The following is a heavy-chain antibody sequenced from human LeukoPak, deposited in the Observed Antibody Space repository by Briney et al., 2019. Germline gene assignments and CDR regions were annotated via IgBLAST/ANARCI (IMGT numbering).Heavy chain of an antibody. V-gene: IGHV3-33*06. Sequence: SGGSLRLSCAASGFIFTDYGMHWVRQAPGKGLEWVAVIWYDGSNKYYADSVKGRFTISRDNSKNTLYLQMDSLRAEDTAVYYCAKEPRVRYFDWLFDPWGQGTLVTVSS. CDR2: IWYDGSNK. CDR1: GFIFTDYG. D-gene: IGHD3-9*01. J-gene: IGHJ5*02. CDR3: AKEPRVRYFDWLFDP.